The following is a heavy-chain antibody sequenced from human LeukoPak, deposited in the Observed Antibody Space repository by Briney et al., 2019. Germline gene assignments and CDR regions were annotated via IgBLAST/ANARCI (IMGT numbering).Heavy chain of an antibody. CDR3: ARGYHGGY. Sequence: GGSLRLSCAASGFTFSSYNMNWVRQAPGKGLEWVSSISSSGSYIYYADSVKGRFTISRDNAKNSLYLQMNSLRAEDTAVYYCARGYHGGYWGQGTLVTVSS. V-gene: IGHV3-21*01. CDR1: GFTFSSYN. CDR2: ISSSGSYI. J-gene: IGHJ4*02. D-gene: IGHD1-14*01.